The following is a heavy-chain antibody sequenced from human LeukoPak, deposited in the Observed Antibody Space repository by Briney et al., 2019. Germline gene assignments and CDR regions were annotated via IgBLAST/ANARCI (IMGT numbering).Heavy chain of an antibody. CDR2: ISWNSGSI. D-gene: IGHD2-15*01. CDR3: AKESYPYCSGGSCHQDYFDY. V-gene: IGHV3-9*01. J-gene: IGHJ4*02. Sequence: LRLSCAASGFTFDDYAMHWVRQAPGKGLEWVSGISWNSGSIGYADSVKGRFTISRDNAKNSLYLQMNSLRAEDTALYYCAKESYPYCSGGSCHQDYFDYWGQGTLVTVSS. CDR1: GFTFDDYA.